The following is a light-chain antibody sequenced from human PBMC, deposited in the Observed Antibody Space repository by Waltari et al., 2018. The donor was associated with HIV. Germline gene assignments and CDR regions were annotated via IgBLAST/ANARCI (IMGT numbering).Light chain of an antibody. CDR1: SSNIGSNP. J-gene: IGLJ1*01. V-gene: IGLV1-44*01. CDR3: LSYDGRLLEV. Sequence: QSVLTQPPSASGTPGPRVTISCSGSSSNIGSNPVNWYQQLPGTAPKLLSYSNNQRPSGGPDRFSGSKAGSSASLAISGLQSEDEADYYCLSYDGRLLEVFGTGTKVSVL. CDR2: SNN.